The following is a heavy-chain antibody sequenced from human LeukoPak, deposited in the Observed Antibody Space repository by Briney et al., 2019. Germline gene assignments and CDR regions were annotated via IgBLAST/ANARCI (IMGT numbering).Heavy chain of an antibody. CDR1: GGTFSSYA. CDR3: ARGAVDILGLYYYYMDV. CDR2: IIPIFGTA. D-gene: IGHD3-9*01. J-gene: IGHJ6*03. V-gene: IGHV1-69*06. Sequence: GASVKVSCKASGGTFSSYAISWVRQAPGQGLEWMGGIIPIFGTANYAQKFQGRVTITADKSTSTAYMELSSLRSEDTAVYYCARGAVDILGLYYYYMDVWGKGTTVTVSS.